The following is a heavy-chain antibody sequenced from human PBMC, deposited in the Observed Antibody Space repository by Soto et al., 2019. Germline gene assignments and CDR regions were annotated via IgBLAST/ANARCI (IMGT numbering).Heavy chain of an antibody. Sequence: QVQLQESGPGLVKPSQTLSLTCTVSGGSISSGGYYWSWIRQHPGKGLEWIGYIYYSGPTYYNPSLNSRVTISVNTSQTQVALKLCSVTAADTAVYYCARGRPGEANLRYNWFDPWGQGTLDTVSS. CDR2: IYYSGPT. CDR1: GGSISSGGYY. V-gene: IGHV4-31*03. J-gene: IGHJ5*02. CDR3: ARGRPGEANLRYNWFDP. D-gene: IGHD3-10*01.